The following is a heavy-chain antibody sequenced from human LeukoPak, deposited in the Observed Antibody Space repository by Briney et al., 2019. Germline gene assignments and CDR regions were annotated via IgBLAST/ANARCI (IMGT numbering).Heavy chain of an antibody. V-gene: IGHV3-23*01. CDR3: AKGGGGLTDAFDI. D-gene: IGHD3-10*01. CDR1: GFTFSSYA. Sequence: GGSLRLSCAASGFTFSSYAMSWVCQAPGKGLEWVSAISGSGGSTYYADSVKGRFTISRDNSKNTLYLQMNSLRAEDTAVYYCAKGGGGLTDAFDIWGQGTMVTVSS. J-gene: IGHJ3*02. CDR2: ISGSGGST.